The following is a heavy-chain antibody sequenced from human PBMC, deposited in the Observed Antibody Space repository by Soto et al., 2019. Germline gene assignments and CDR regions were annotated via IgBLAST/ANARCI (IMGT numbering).Heavy chain of an antibody. V-gene: IGHV4-59*08. D-gene: IGHD5-18*01. CDR1: GGSISSYY. J-gene: IGHJ4*02. Sequence: SETLSLTCTVSGGSISSYYWSWIRQPPGKGLEWIGYIYYSGSTNYNPSLKSRVTISVDTSKNQFSLKLSSVTAADTAVYYCARQGLDTIGIDKSGFDYWGQGTLVTVSS. CDR3: ARQGLDTIGIDKSGFDY. CDR2: IYYSGST.